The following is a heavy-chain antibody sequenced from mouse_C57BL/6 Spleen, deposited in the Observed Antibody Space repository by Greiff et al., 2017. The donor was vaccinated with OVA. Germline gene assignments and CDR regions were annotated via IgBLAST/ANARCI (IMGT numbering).Heavy chain of an antibody. V-gene: IGHV2-2*01. Sequence: VKLQESGPGLVQPSQSLSITCTVSGFSLTSYGVHWVRQSPGKGLEWLGVIWSGGSTDYNAAFISRLSISKDNSKSQVFFKMNSLQADDTAIYYCASIYYDYDDEDAMDYWGQGTSVTVSS. CDR2: IWSGGST. CDR1: GFSLTSYG. CDR3: ASIYYDYDDEDAMDY. J-gene: IGHJ4*01. D-gene: IGHD2-4*01.